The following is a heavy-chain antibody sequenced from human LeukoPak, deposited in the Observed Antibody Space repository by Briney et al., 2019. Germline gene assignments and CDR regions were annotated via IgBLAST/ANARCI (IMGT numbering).Heavy chain of an antibody. CDR1: GYTFTGYY. D-gene: IGHD6-13*01. J-gene: IGHJ4*02. CDR2: INPNSGGT. CDR3: ARQQQLVFMNPTREVWFDY. V-gene: IGHV1-2*02. Sequence: GASVKVSCKASGYTFTGYYMHWVRQAPGQGLEWMGWINPNSGGTNYAQKFQGRVTMIGDTSISTAYMELSRLRSDDTAVYYCARQQQLVFMNPTREVWFDYWGQGTLVTVSS.